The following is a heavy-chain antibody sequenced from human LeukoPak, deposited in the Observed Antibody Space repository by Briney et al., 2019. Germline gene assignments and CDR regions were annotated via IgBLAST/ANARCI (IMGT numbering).Heavy chain of an antibody. CDR1: GGSISSGGYY. CDR3: ARAHSVFGVVIQGYYYMDV. CDR2: SYYSAST. Sequence: PSETLSLTCTVSGGSISSGGYYWSWIRQHPGKGLDWFGYSYYSASTYYNPSLNSRTTTSADTSKTQFSLKLSSVTAAGTAVYSCARAHSVFGVVIQGYYYMDVWGKGTTVTVSS. J-gene: IGHJ6*03. V-gene: IGHV4-31*03. D-gene: IGHD3-3*01.